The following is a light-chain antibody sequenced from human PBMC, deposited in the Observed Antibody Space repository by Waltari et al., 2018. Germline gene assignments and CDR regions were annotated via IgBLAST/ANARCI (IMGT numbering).Light chain of an antibody. CDR2: RNN. J-gene: IGLJ3*02. Sequence: QSVLTQPPSASGTPGQRVTISCSGSRSNIGSNYVYWYQQLPGTAPKLLIYRNNQRPSGVPVRFADSKSGTSASLAISGLRSEDEADYYCAAWDDSLSGRVFGGGTKVTVL. CDR1: RSNIGSNY. CDR3: AAWDDSLSGRV. V-gene: IGLV1-47*01.